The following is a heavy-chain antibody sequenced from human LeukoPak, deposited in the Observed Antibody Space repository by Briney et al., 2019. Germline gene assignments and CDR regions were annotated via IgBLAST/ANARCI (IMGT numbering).Heavy chain of an antibody. CDR2: ISSSSSYI. J-gene: IGHJ3*02. CDR1: GSTFSVYT. V-gene: IGHV3-21*01. D-gene: IGHD6-19*01. CDR3: AREGYSSGWYTDDAFDI. Sequence: GGSLRLSCAASGSTFSVYTMNWVRQAPGKGLEWVSSISSSSSYIYYADSVKGRFTISRDNAKNSLYLQMNSLRAEDTAVYYCAREGYSSGWYTDDAFDIWGQGTMVTVSS.